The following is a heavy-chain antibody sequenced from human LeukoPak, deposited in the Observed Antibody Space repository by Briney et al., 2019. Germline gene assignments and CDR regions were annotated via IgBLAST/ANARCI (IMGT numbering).Heavy chain of an antibody. D-gene: IGHD6-19*01. Sequence: GGSLRLSCAASGFTFSDYFMTWLRQAPGQGLEWVSYISGSGSNKYYADSVKGRFTISRDNAKNSLYLQMNSLRVEDTAVYYCATSQSSVAGIVGDWGQGTLVTVSS. CDR1: GFTFSDYF. V-gene: IGHV3-11*04. CDR2: ISGSGSNK. CDR3: ATSQSSVAGIVGD. J-gene: IGHJ4*02.